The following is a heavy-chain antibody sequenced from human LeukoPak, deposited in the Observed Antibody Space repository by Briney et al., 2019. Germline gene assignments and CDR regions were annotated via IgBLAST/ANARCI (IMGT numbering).Heavy chain of an antibody. V-gene: IGHV3-7*03. Sequence: GGSLRLSCAASGFTFSRYWMTWVRQVPGRGPEWVANVNRDGSETYYLDSVKGRFTISKDNAKNSLYLQMNSLRAEDTALYHCARNNGMDVWGQGTTVIVSS. J-gene: IGHJ6*02. CDR2: VNRDGSET. CDR3: ARNNGMDV. CDR1: GFTFSRYW.